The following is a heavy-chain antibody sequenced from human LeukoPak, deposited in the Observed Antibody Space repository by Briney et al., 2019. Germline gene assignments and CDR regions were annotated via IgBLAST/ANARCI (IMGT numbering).Heavy chain of an antibody. J-gene: IGHJ4*02. CDR1: GGSISSSSYY. V-gene: IGHV4-39*07. Sequence: SETLSLTCTVSGGSISSSSYYWGWIRQPPGKGLEWIGSIYYSGSTYYNPSLKSRVTISVDTSKNQFSLKLSSVTAADTAVYYCARDSHKGRNRYSSGWYEDYWGQGTLVTVSS. CDR3: ARDSHKGRNRYSSGWYEDY. CDR2: IYYSGST. D-gene: IGHD6-19*01.